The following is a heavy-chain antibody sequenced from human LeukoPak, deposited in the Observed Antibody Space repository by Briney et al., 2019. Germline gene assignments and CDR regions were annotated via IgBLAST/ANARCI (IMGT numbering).Heavy chain of an antibody. Sequence: PGGSLRLSCAASGLSFSSYDMHWVRQTPGKGLEWVSVISGSGGSRSYTDSVKGRFTISRDYSKNTLYLQMNSLRAEDTAVYYCAKRPGYGYGLDYWGQGTLVTVSS. J-gene: IGHJ4*02. D-gene: IGHD5-18*01. CDR3: AKRPGYGYGLDY. CDR2: ISGSGGSR. CDR1: GLSFSSYD. V-gene: IGHV3-23*01.